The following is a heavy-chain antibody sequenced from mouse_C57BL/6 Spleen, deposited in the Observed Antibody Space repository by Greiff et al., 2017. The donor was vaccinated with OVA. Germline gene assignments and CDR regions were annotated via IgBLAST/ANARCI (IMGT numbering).Heavy chain of an antibody. CDR2: ISYSGST. CDR1: GYSITSDY. D-gene: IGHD2-4*01. J-gene: IGHJ4*01. V-gene: IGHV3-8*01. Sequence: DVKLVESGPGLAKPSQTLSLTCSVTGYSITSDYWNWIRKFPGNKLEYMGYISYSGSTYYNPSLKSRISITRDTSKNQYYLQLNSVTTEDTATYYCARSGLCDYGFYAMDYWGQGTSVTVSS. CDR3: ARSGLCDYGFYAMDY.